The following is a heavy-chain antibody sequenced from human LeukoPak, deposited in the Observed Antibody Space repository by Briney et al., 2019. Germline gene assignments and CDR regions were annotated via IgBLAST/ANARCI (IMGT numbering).Heavy chain of an antibody. CDR3: ARDSNVFDILTGSDY. D-gene: IGHD3-9*01. CDR2: IWYDGSNK. V-gene: IGHV3-33*01. CDR1: GFTFSSYG. Sequence: PGGSLRLSCAASGFTFSSYGMHWVRQAPGKGLEWVAVIWYDGSNKYYADSVKGRFTISRDNSKNTLYLQMNSLRAEDTAVYYCARDSNVFDILTGSDYWGQGTLVTVSS. J-gene: IGHJ4*02.